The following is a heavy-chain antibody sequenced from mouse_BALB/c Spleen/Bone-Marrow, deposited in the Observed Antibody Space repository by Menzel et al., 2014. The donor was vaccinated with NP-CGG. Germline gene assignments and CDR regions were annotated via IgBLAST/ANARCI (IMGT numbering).Heavy chain of an antibody. CDR3: ALGVRLYWVFDV. V-gene: IGHV1-26*01. J-gene: IGHJ1*01. Sequence: VQLQQSGPELVKPGASVKMSCKASGYTFTDYYMKWVKQSPGKSLEWIGDNNPKNGDSFYNQKFKGKATLTVDKSSNTAYMQLDSLTSDDSAVYYCALGVRLYWVFDVWGAGTTVTVSS. CDR1: GYTFTDYY. CDR2: NNPKNGDS. D-gene: IGHD2-14*01.